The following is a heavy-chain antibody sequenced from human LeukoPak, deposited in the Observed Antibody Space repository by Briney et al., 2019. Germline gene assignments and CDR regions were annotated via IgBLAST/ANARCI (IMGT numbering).Heavy chain of an antibody. Sequence: GRSLRLSCAASGFTFDDYAMHWVRHAPGKGLEWVSGISWSSDNIDYADSVKGRFTISRDNAKNSLYLQMNSLRAEDTAVYYCARVSSGDSVTTYFDYWGQGTLVTVSS. CDR2: ISWSSDNI. D-gene: IGHD4-17*01. V-gene: IGHV3-9*01. CDR3: ARVSSGDSVTTYFDY. CDR1: GFTFDDYA. J-gene: IGHJ4*02.